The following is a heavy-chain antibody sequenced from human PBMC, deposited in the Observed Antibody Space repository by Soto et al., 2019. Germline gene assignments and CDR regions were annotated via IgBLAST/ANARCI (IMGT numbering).Heavy chain of an antibody. V-gene: IGHV1-69*13. CDR1: GGTFSSYA. CDR3: AREGNTYYYDSSGYYPSPFDY. CDR2: IIPIFGTA. J-gene: IGHJ4*02. Sequence: SVKGSCKASGGTFSSYAISWVRQAPGQGLEWMGGIIPIFGTANYAQKFQGRVTITADESTSTAYMELSSLRSEDTAVYYCAREGNTYYYDSSGYYPSPFDYWGQGTLVTVSS. D-gene: IGHD3-22*01.